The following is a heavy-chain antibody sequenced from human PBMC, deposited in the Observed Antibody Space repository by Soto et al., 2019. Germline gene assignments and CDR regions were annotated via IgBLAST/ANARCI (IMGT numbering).Heavy chain of an antibody. CDR3: ARPAVAGTFDY. J-gene: IGHJ4*02. V-gene: IGHV1-69*02. D-gene: IGHD6-19*01. Sequence: QVQLVQSGAEVKKPGSSVKVSCKASGGTFSSYTISWVRQAPGQGLEWMGRIIPILGIANYAQKFQGRVTITADKSTSTAWMELSSLRYEDTAVYYCARPAVAGTFDYWGQGTLVTVSS. CDR1: GGTFSSYT. CDR2: IIPILGIA.